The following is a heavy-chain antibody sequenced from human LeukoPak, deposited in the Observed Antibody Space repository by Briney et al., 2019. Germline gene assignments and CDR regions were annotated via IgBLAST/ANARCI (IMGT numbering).Heavy chain of an antibody. CDR2: ISYDGSNK. J-gene: IGHJ4*02. V-gene: IGHV3-30*18. CDR1: GFTFSSYG. CDR3: AKEASSWYPLVDY. Sequence: PGRSLRLSCAASGFTFSSYGMHWVRQAPGRGLEWVAVISYDGSNKYYADSVKGRFTISRDNSKNTLYLQMNSLRAEDTAVYYCAKEASSWYPLVDYWGQGTLVTVSS. D-gene: IGHD6-13*01.